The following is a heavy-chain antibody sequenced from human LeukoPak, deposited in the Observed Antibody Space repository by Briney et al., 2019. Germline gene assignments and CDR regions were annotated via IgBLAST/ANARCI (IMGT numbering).Heavy chain of an antibody. CDR1: GFTVSSNY. CDR2: IYSGGST. Sequence: GGSLRLSCAASGFTVSSNYMSWVCQAPGKGLEWVSVIYSGGSTYYADSVKGRFTISRDNAKNSLYLQMNSLRAEDTAVYYCASTPVVPDIGGWGQGTLVTVSS. V-gene: IGHV3-53*01. CDR3: ASTPVVPDIGG. D-gene: IGHD2-15*01. J-gene: IGHJ4*02.